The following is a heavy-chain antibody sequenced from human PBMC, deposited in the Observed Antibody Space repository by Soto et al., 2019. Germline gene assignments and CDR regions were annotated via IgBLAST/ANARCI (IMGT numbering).Heavy chain of an antibody. CDR1: GFTFSSYS. J-gene: IGHJ5*02. D-gene: IGHD3-3*01. CDR2: ISSSSSYI. Sequence: EVQVVESGGGLVKPGGSLRLSCAASGFTFSSYSMNWVRQAPGKGLEWVSSISSSSSYIYYADSVKGRFTISRDNAKNSLYLQMNSLRAEDTAVYYCARGVPLQNYDFWSGYYVGWFDPWGQGTLVTVSS. V-gene: IGHV3-21*01. CDR3: ARGVPLQNYDFWSGYYVGWFDP.